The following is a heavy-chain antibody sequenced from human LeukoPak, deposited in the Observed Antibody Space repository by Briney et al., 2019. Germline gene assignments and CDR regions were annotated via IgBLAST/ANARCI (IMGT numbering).Heavy chain of an antibody. CDR2: ISGSGGST. CDR1: GFTFSSYT. CDR3: AKDKSYYYDSGSYGLDY. D-gene: IGHD3-10*01. Sequence: GGSLRLSCAASGFTFSSYTMSWVRQAPGKGLEWVSAISGSGGSTYYADSVKGRFTISRDNSRNTLYLQMNSLRAEDTAVYYCAKDKSYYYDSGSYGLDYWGQGTLVTVSS. J-gene: IGHJ4*02. V-gene: IGHV3-23*01.